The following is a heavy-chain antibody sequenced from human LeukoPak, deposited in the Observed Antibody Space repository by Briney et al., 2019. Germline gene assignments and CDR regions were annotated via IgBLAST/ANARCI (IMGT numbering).Heavy chain of an antibody. D-gene: IGHD6-19*01. CDR2: IIPIFGTA. V-gene: IGHV1-69*06. CDR3: AREGDSGGWYSFDY. J-gene: IGHJ4*02. Sequence: SVKVSCKAAGGTFSSYAISWVRQAPGQGLEWMGGIIPIFGTANYAQKFQGRVTITADKSTSTAYMELSSLRSEDTAVYYCAREGDSGGWYSFDYWGQGTLVTVSS. CDR1: GGTFSSYA.